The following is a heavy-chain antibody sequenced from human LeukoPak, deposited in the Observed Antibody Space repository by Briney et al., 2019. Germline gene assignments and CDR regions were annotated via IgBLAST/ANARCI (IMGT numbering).Heavy chain of an antibody. Sequence: ASVKVSCMVSGYTLTELYMHWVRQAPGKGLEWMGGFDPKDGETIYAQKFQGRVTMTEDTSTDTAYMELSSLRSEDTAVYYCATNLGAGWETFDYWGQGTLVTVSS. J-gene: IGHJ4*02. V-gene: IGHV1-24*01. D-gene: IGHD6-19*01. CDR3: ATNLGAGWETFDY. CDR2: FDPKDGET. CDR1: GYTLTELY.